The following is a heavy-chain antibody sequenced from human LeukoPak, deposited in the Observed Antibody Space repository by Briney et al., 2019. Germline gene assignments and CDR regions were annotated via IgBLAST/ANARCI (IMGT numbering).Heavy chain of an antibody. CDR3: ARWFGESYVDY. V-gene: IGHV4-39*01. Sequence: SETLSLTCTVSGGSISSSSYYWGWIRQPPGKGPEWIGSIYYSGSTYYNPSLKSRVTISVDTSKNQFSLKLSSVTAADTAVYYCARWFGESYVDYWGQGTLVTVSS. J-gene: IGHJ4*02. D-gene: IGHD3-10*01. CDR1: GGSISSSSYY. CDR2: IYYSGST.